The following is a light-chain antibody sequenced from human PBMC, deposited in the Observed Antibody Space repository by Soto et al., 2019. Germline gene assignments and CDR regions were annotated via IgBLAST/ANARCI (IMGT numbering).Light chain of an antibody. Sequence: QSALTQPASVSGSPGQSITISCTGTSSDVGGYNYVSWDQQHPGTAPKLMIYEVSNRPSGVSKRFAGSKSGNTASLTISGLQAEDEADYYCSSYTSSSTLYVFGTGTKVTVL. J-gene: IGLJ1*01. V-gene: IGLV2-14*01. CDR3: SSYTSSSTLYV. CDR2: EVS. CDR1: SSDVGGYNY.